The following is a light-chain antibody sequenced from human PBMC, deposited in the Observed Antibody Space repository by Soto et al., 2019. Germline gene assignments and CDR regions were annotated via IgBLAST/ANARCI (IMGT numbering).Light chain of an antibody. CDR3: PPWAGSLHVYV. Sequence: QSVLTQPPSASGTPGQRVTISCSGSSSSIGSNSVNWYQQLPRTAPKVIIYTNNQRPSGVPDRFSGSKSGTSASLAISGLQSEDDADYYCPPWAGSLHVYVFPTGTKVTVL. J-gene: IGLJ1*01. V-gene: IGLV1-44*01. CDR1: SSSIGSNS. CDR2: TNN.